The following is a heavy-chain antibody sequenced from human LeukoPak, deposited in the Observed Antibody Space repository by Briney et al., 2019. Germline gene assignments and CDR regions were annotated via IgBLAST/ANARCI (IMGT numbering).Heavy chain of an antibody. D-gene: IGHD4-23*01. CDR3: ARDKGGNFGYYFDY. CDR2: ISSSSSYI. CDR1: GFTFSSYA. J-gene: IGHJ4*02. V-gene: IGHV3-21*01. Sequence: GGSLRLSCAASGFTFSSYAMSWVRQAPGKGLEWVSSISSSSSYIYYADSVKGRFTISRDNAKNSLYLQMNSLRAEDTAVYYCARDKGGNFGYYFDYWGQGTLVTVSS.